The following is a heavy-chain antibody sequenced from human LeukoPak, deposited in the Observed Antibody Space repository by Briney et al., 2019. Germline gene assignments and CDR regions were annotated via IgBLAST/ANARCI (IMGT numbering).Heavy chain of an antibody. V-gene: IGHV3-23*01. CDR2: ISGVDGKT. J-gene: IGHJ4*02. CDR1: GFTFSSYA. D-gene: IGHD6-19*01. CDR3: AKGGSGWSYLDY. Sequence: GGSLRLSCAASGFTFSSYARNWVRQAPGKGLEWVLGISGVDGKTYYADSVKGRFTISSDSSKNTLYLQMNSLRAEDTAVYYCAKGGSGWSYLDYWGQGALVTVSS.